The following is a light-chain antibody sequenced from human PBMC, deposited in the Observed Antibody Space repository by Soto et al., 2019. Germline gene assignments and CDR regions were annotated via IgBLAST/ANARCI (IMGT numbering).Light chain of an antibody. Sequence: EIELTQSPGTLSSSGLDRDTLXRRTSQNLGTLYLAWFQQKSGQAPRLLIYSASRRATGIPDRFTGSGSGTDFTLTINRVEPEDFAVYFCQQYAGSPRTFGQGTKVDIK. CDR3: QQYAGSPRT. CDR2: SAS. V-gene: IGKV3-20*01. CDR1: QNLGTLY. J-gene: IGKJ1*01.